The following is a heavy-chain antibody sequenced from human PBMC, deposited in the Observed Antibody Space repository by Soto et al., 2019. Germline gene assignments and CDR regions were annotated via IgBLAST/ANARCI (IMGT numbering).Heavy chain of an antibody. J-gene: IGHJ6*02. CDR2: ISWNGGGI. CDR3: AKDTSSGTIFGVDAGAMDV. V-gene: IGHV3-9*01. D-gene: IGHD3-3*01. CDR1: GFTFDDYA. Sequence: EVQLVESGGGLVQPGRSLRLSCAASGFTFDDYAMHWVRQHPGKGLEWVSGISWNGGGIGYADSVKGRFTISRDNAQNALYLQMNSLGAEYTSLYYCAKDTSSGTIFGVDAGAMDVWVQETTVTVS.